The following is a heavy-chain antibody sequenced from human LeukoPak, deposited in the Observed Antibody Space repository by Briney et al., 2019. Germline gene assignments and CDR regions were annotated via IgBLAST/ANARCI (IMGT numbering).Heavy chain of an antibody. CDR1: GFTFRNYP. J-gene: IGHJ3*02. V-gene: IGHV3-64*01. CDR2: IGSNGDHT. Sequence: GGSLRLSCAASGFTFRNYPMHWVRQAPGKGLEYVSAIGSNGDHTYYANSVKGRFIISRDNSKNTLYLQMGSLRAEDMAVYYCATDAFDIWGQGTTVTVSS. CDR3: ATDAFDI.